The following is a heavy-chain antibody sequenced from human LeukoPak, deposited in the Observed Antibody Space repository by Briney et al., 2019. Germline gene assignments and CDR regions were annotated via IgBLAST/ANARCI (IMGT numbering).Heavy chain of an antibody. D-gene: IGHD5-24*01. CDR3: ARDEMATIQSWFDP. CDR1: GGTFSSYA. Sequence: SVKVSCKASGGTFSSYAISWVRQAPGQGLEWMGGIIPIFGTANYAQKFQGRVTITADESTSTAYMELSSLRSEDTAVYYCARDEMATIQSWFDPWGQGTLVTVSS. CDR2: IIPIFGTA. J-gene: IGHJ5*02. V-gene: IGHV1-69*13.